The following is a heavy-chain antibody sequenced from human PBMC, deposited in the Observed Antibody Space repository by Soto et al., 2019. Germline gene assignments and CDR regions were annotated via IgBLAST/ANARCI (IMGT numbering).Heavy chain of an antibody. CDR2: ISGSGGST. Sequence: EVQLLESGGGLVQPGGSLRLSCAASGFTFSSYAMSWVRQAPGKGLEWVSAISGSGGSTYYADSVKGRFTISRDNSKNTLYLQMDSLRAGDTAVYYCAKSTGCSGGICNWGQGTQVTVSS. J-gene: IGHJ4*02. CDR3: AKSTGCSGGICN. V-gene: IGHV3-23*01. CDR1: GFTFSSYA. D-gene: IGHD2-15*01.